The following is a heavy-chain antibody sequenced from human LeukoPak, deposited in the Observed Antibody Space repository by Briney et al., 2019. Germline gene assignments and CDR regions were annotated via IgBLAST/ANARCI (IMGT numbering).Heavy chain of an antibody. CDR1: GGSISSYY. V-gene: IGHV4-4*09. J-gene: IGHJ5*02. D-gene: IGHD3-10*01. CDR2: IYTSGST. Sequence: SETLSLTCTVSGGSISSYYWSWVRQPPGKGLEWIGYIYTSGSTNYNPSLKSRVTISVDTSKNQFSLKLSSVTAADTAVYYCARHTGQFGFNWFDPWGQGTLVTVSS. CDR3: ARHTGQFGFNWFDP.